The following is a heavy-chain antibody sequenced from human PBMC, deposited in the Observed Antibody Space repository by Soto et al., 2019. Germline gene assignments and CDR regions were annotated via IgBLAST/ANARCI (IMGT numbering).Heavy chain of an antibody. Sequence: QVQLVQSGAEVKKPGSSVKVSCKSSGGTFSSYAFSWVRQAPGQGLEWMGGIIPIFGTPTYAQKFQGRVTITAEEYTSTAYIEFSSLQSDDAAVYYCGRPLLRGSWAMDIWGQGTTVTVSS. J-gene: IGHJ6*02. CDR2: IIPIFGTP. CDR3: GRPLLRGSWAMDI. CDR1: GGTFSSYA. D-gene: IGHD3-10*01. V-gene: IGHV1-69*01.